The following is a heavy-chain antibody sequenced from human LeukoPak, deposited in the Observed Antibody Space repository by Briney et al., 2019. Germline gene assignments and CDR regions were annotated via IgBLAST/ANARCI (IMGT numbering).Heavy chain of an antibody. CDR3: AKDFLDVTVAGTLDQ. J-gene: IGHJ4*02. CDR1: GFTFNKYG. CDR2: IRCDGGKT. V-gene: IGHV3-30*02. D-gene: IGHD6-19*01. Sequence: PGGSLRLSCAASGFTFNKYGIHWVRQAPGKGLEWVSFIRCDGGKTYYTASVKGRFSISRDNANNTVDLQMNSLRPEDTAVYYCAKDFLDVTVAGTLDQWGQGTLVIVSS.